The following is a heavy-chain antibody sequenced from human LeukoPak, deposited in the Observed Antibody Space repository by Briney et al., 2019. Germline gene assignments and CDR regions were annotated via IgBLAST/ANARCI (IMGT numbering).Heavy chain of an antibody. CDR1: GFTFSNAW. CDR2: IKSKTDGGTT. V-gene: IGHV3-15*01. D-gene: IGHD3-3*02. CDR3: TTDDDLHFLVY. Sequence: GGSLRLSCAASGFTFSNAWMSWVRQAPGKGLEWAGRIKSKTDGGTTDYAAPVKGRFTISRDDSKNTLYLRMNSLKTEDTAVYYCTTDDDLHFLVYWGQGTLVTVSS. J-gene: IGHJ4*02.